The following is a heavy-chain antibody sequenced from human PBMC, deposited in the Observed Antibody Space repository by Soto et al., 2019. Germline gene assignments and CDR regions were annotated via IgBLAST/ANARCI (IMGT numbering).Heavy chain of an antibody. D-gene: IGHD5-18*01. CDR3: ERSRGGSVEGYNLHYYRYAIVV. J-gene: IGHJ6*02. CDR2: ISHDGSNK. V-gene: IGHV3-30*03. CDR1: GFFFSSYT. Sequence: QVQLVESGGGVVQPGRSLRLSCAASGFFFSSYTMHWVRQAQGKGLEWVAAISHDGSNKYYADSVKGRFIISRDNSKITLYRQINSRRDEETAGYYCERSRGGSVEGYNLHYYRYAIVVCGQGTKVTVSS.